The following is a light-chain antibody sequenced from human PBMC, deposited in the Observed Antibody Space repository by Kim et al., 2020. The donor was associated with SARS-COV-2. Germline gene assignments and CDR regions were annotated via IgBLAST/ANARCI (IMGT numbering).Light chain of an antibody. CDR2: DAS. V-gene: IGKV3-11*01. CDR1: RSVSSY. CDR3: QQRSNWLT. Sequence: PFAPGERATLASRARRSVSSYLAWYQQKPGQAPRRLIYDASNRATGIPARFSGSGSGTDFTLTISSLEPEDFAVYYCQQRSNWLTFGGGNKVDIK. J-gene: IGKJ4*01.